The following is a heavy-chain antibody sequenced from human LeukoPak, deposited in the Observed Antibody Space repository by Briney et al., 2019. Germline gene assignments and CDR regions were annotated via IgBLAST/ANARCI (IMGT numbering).Heavy chain of an antibody. CDR1: GFTFSTYA. Sequence: RSGGSLRLSCAASGFTFSTYAMHWVRQAPGKGLEHVSSITYDGGTTYYANSVKGRFTISRDNSKNTLYLQMGSLRDEDMSVNYCARDEAGYSSDWGQGTLITVSS. V-gene: IGHV3-64*01. CDR3: ARDEAGYSSD. CDR2: ITYDGGTT. J-gene: IGHJ1*01. D-gene: IGHD6-19*01.